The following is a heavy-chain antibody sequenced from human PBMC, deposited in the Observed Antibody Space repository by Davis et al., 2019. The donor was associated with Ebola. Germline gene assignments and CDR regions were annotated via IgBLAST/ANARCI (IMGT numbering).Heavy chain of an antibody. CDR2: INPSGGST. J-gene: IGHJ5*02. CDR3: ARGVEQP. D-gene: IGHD6-13*01. V-gene: IGHV1-46*01. CDR1: GITFTNYA. Sequence: GGSLRLSCAASGITFTNYALHWVRQAPGQGLEWMGIINPSGGSTSYAQKFQGRVTMTRDTSTSTVYMELSSLRSEDTAVYYCARGVEQPWGQGTLVTVSS.